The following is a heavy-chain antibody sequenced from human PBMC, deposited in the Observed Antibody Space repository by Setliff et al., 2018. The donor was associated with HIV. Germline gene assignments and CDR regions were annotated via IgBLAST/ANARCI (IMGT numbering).Heavy chain of an antibody. Sequence: SETLSLTCAVSGGSISSSSYYWGWIRQPPGKGLEWIGSIYYSGSTNYNPSLKSRVTISVDTSKNQFSLKLSSVTAADTAVYYCARGVVVAATRWFDPWGQGTLVTVST. CDR1: GGSISSSSYY. D-gene: IGHD2-15*01. CDR2: IYYSGST. CDR3: ARGVVVAATRWFDP. V-gene: IGHV4-39*07. J-gene: IGHJ5*02.